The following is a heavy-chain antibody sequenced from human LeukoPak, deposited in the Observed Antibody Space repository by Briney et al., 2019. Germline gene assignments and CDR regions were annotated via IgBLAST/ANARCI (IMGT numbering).Heavy chain of an antibody. CDR1: GFTFSSYA. D-gene: IGHD6-19*01. Sequence: PGGSLRLSCAASGFTFSSYAMSWVRQAPGKGLEWVSAISGSGGSTYYADSVKGRFTISRDNSKNTLYLQMNSLRAEDTAVYYCAKEGIAVDGTSWFYYYYGMDVWGQGTTVTVSS. J-gene: IGHJ6*02. CDR3: AKEGIAVDGTSWFYYYYGMDV. V-gene: IGHV3-23*01. CDR2: ISGSGGST.